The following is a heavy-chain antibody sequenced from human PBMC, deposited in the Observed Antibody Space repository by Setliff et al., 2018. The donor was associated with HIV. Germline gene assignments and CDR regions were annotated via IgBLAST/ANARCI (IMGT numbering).Heavy chain of an antibody. D-gene: IGHD3-10*01. J-gene: IGHJ6*03. V-gene: IGHV3-21*01. CDR2: ISSSSSYI. Sequence: GGSLRLSCAASGFTLSSYSINWVRQAPGKGLEWVSSISSSSSYIYYTDSVKGRFTISRDNAKNSMYRQMNSLRAEDTAVYYCARDPYYYGSGSYLENYYYYYMDVWGKGATVTVSS. CDR3: ARDPYYYGSGSYLENYYYYYMDV. CDR1: GFTLSSYS.